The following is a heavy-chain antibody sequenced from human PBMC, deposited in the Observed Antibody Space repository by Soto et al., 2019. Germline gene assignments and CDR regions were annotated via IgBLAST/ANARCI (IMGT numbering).Heavy chain of an antibody. Sequence: PGESLKISCKGSGYSFTSYWISWVRQMPGKGLEWMGRIDPSDSYTNYSPSFQGHVTISADKSISTAYLQWSSLKASDTAMYYCARQEPGTYYDFWSGSLPPLTWGQGTTVTVSS. CDR1: GYSFTSYW. CDR3: ARQEPGTYYDFWSGSLPPLT. D-gene: IGHD3-3*01. V-gene: IGHV5-10-1*01. CDR2: IDPSDSYT. J-gene: IGHJ6*02.